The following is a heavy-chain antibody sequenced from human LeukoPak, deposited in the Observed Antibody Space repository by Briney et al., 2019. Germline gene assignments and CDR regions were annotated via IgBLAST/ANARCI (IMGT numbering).Heavy chain of an antibody. CDR3: ARDSTLHAWFGELFSF. V-gene: IGHV3-7*01. Sequence: GGSLRLSCAASGFTVSNYWMSWVRQAPGKGLEWVANIKEDGSEKYYVDSVKGRFTISRDNAKNSLYLQMNSLRAEDTAVYYCARDSTLHAWFGELFSFWGPGTLVTVSS. CDR1: GFTVSNYW. J-gene: IGHJ4*02. CDR2: IKEDGSEK. D-gene: IGHD3-10*01.